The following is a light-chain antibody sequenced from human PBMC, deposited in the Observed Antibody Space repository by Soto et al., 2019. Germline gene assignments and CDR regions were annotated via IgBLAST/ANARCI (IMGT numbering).Light chain of an antibody. J-gene: IGLJ2*01. CDR3: SSCKGSTTSVI. Sequence: QSALTQPASVSGSPGQSITISCTGTSSDVGTYNYVSWYQQHPGKAPKVMIYDVSNRPSGVSNRFSGSKSGNTASLTISGVHHAEDADYYYSSCKGSTTSVIFGGGTKLTVL. V-gene: IGLV2-14*03. CDR2: DVS. CDR1: SSDVGTYNY.